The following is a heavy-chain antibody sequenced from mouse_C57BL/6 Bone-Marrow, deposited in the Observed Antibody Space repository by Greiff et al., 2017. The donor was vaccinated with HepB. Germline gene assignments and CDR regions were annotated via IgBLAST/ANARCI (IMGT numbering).Heavy chain of an antibody. Sequence: EVQLQQSGAELVKPGASVKLSCTASGFNIKDYYMHWVKQRTEQGLEWIGRIDPEDGETKYAPKFQGKATITADTSSNTAYLQLSSLTSEDTAVYYWARVEGIQYYGSSYAHYYAMDYWGQGTSVTVSS. D-gene: IGHD1-1*01. V-gene: IGHV14-2*01. J-gene: IGHJ4*01. CDR3: ARVEGIQYYGSSYAHYYAMDY. CDR2: IDPEDGET. CDR1: GFNIKDYY.